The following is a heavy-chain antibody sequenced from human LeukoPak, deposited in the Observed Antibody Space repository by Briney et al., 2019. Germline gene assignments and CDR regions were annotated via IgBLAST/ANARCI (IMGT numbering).Heavy chain of an antibody. J-gene: IGHJ4*02. D-gene: IGHD6-13*01. Sequence: SVKVSCKASGGTFSSYAISWVRQAPGQGLEWMGGIIPIFGTANYAQKFQGRVTITADKSTSTAYMELSSLRSDDTAVYYCARALFPGIAAAGYNFDYWGQGTLVTVSS. CDR2: IIPIFGTA. CDR3: ARALFPGIAAAGYNFDY. V-gene: IGHV1-69*06. CDR1: GGTFSSYA.